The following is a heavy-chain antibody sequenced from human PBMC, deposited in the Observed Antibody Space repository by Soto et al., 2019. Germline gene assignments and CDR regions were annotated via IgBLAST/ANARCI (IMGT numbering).Heavy chain of an antibody. CDR2: VNPNGGSP. J-gene: IGHJ4*02. D-gene: IGHD4-17*01. V-gene: IGHV1-46*01. CDR1: GYTFTSYY. CDR3: TRALGSMTTVTPDLSGTMSLFDY. Sequence: ASVKVSCKASGYTFTSYYIHWVRQAPGQGLEWMGLVNPNGGSPSYAQKFQGRVTMTRDTSTSTVYMEVSSLRSEDSAVYYCTRALGSMTTVTPDLSGTMSLFDYWGQGTLVTVS.